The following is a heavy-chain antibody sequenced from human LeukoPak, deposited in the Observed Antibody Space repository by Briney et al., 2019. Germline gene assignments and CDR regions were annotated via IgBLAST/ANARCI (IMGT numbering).Heavy chain of an antibody. V-gene: IGHV3-23*01. D-gene: IGHD1-26*01. CDR1: AITFSTYA. CDR3: AKDWESYDAFDI. CDR2: ISGGAGST. Sequence: GGSLRLSCAASAITFSTYAMSWVRQAPGKGLECVSVISGGAGSTYYADSVKGRFTISRDNSKNTLYLQMNSLRAEDTAVYYCAKDWESYDAFDIWGQGTMVTVSS. J-gene: IGHJ3*02.